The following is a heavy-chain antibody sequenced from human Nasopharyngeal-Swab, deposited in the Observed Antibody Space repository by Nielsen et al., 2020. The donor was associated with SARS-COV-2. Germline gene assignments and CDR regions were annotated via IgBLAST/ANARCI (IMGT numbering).Heavy chain of an antibody. D-gene: IGHD6-13*01. CDR2: IYTSGST. CDR1: GGSIGSYS. V-gene: IGHV4-4*07. Sequence: SETLSLTCTVSGGSIGSYSWTWIRQPAGRGMEWIGRIYTSGSTNYNPSLKSRVSMSVDTSKNQFSLKLSSVTAADMAVYYCARGSLAAIPRSSWYFDYWGQGTLVTVSS. J-gene: IGHJ4*02. CDR3: ARGSLAAIPRSSWYFDY.